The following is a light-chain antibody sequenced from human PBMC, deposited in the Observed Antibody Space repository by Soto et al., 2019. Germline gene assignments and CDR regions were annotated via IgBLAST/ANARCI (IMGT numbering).Light chain of an antibody. Sequence: EIVLTQSPGTLSLSPGERATLSCRASQSVSSSYLAWYQQKPGQAPRLLIYGASSRATGIPDRFSGSGSGTDFTLTISRLEPEYFAVYDCQQYGSSPPYTFGQGTKLEIK. CDR1: QSVSSSY. V-gene: IGKV3-20*01. J-gene: IGKJ2*01. CDR2: GAS. CDR3: QQYGSSPPYT.